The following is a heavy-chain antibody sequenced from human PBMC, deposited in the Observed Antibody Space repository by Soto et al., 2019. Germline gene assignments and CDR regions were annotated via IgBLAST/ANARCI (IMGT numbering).Heavy chain of an antibody. CDR3: AGHCSGGSCRETDY. V-gene: IGHV3-30-3*01. D-gene: IGHD2-15*01. CDR1: GFTFSSYA. Sequence: QVQLVESGGGVVQPGRSLRLSCAASGFTFSSYAMPWVRQAPGKGLEWVAVISYDGSNKYYADSVKGRFTISRDNSKNTLYLQMNSLRAEDTAVYYCAGHCSGGSCRETDYWGQGTLVTVSS. J-gene: IGHJ4*02. CDR2: ISYDGSNK.